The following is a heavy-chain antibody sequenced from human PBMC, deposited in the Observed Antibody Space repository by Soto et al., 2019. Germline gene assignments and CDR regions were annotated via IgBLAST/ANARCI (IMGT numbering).Heavy chain of an antibody. V-gene: IGHV4-39*01. J-gene: IGHJ4*02. CDR3: ASDSGSYSRDY. Sequence: QLQLQESGPGLVKPSETLPLTCTVSGGSISSSSYYWGWIRQPPGKGLEWIGSIYYSGSTYYNPSLKSRVTISVDTSKNQFSLKLSSVAAADTAVYYCASDSGSYSRDYWGQGTLVTVSS. CDR2: IYYSGST. D-gene: IGHD1-26*01. CDR1: GGSISSSSYY.